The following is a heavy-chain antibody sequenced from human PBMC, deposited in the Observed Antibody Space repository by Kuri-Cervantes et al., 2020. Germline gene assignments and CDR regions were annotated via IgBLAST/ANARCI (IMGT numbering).Heavy chain of an antibody. V-gene: IGHV3-23*01. CDR3: AKEEGYCSSTSCYFTPS. CDR1: GFTFSSYA. D-gene: IGHD2-2*01. J-gene: IGHJ5*02. CDR2: ISGSGGST. Sequence: LSLTCAASGFTFSSYAMSWVRQAPGKGLEWVSAISGSGGSTYYADSVKGRFTISRDNSKNTLYLQMNSLRAEDTAVYYCAKEEGYCSSTSCYFTPSWGQGTLVTVSS.